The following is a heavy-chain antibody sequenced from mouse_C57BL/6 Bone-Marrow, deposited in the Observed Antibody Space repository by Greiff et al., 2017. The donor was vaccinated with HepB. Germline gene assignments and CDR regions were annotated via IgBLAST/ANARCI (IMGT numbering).Heavy chain of an antibody. V-gene: IGHV5-4*01. CDR2: ISDGGGYT. Sequence: EVQRVESGGGLVKPGGSLKLSCAASGFTFSSYAMSWVRQTPEKRLEWVATISDGGGYTYYPDNVKGRFTISRDNAKNNLYLQMSHLKSEDTAMYYCARDPLYYYGSSKDWYFDVWGTGTTVTVSS. CDR3: ARDPLYYYGSSKDWYFDV. J-gene: IGHJ1*03. CDR1: GFTFSSYA. D-gene: IGHD1-1*01.